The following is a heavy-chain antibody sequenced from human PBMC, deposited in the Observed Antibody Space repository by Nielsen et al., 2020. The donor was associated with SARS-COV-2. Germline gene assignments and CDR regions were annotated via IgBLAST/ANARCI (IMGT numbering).Heavy chain of an antibody. Sequence: GESLKISCAASGFTFDDYTMHWVRQAPGKGLEWVSLISWDGGSTYYADSVKGRFTISRDNSKNSLYLQMNSLRTEDTALYYCARLQQEERTYYYYGMDVWGQGTTVTVSS. CDR3: ARLQQEERTYYYYGMDV. D-gene: IGHD1/OR15-1a*01. CDR2: ISWDGGST. J-gene: IGHJ6*02. CDR1: GFTFDDYT. V-gene: IGHV3-43*01.